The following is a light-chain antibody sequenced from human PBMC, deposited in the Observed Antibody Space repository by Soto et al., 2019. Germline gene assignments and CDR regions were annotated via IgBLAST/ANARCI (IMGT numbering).Light chain of an antibody. J-gene: IGKJ1*01. V-gene: IGKV1-5*01. CDR3: QQYETSSGT. CDR2: DAS. Sequence: DIQMTQSPSTLSASLGDRVTITCRASQSISDRLAWYQRKPGEAPKLLIYDASALPRGVPSRFRGSGSGTKFTLTIASLQPDDFETYYCQQYETSSGTFGPGTKVDIK. CDR1: QSISDR.